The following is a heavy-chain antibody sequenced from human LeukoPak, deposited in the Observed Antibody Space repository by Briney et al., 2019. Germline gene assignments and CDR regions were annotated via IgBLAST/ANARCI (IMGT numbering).Heavy chain of an antibody. V-gene: IGHV1-2*02. Sequence: ASVKVSCKASAYTFTGYYMQWVRQAPGQGLEWMGWINPDSGGTNYAQKFQGRVTMTRDTSISTAYMEVSRLRSDDTAVYYCAREGSGWYGNFDYWGQGTLVTVSS. D-gene: IGHD6-19*01. CDR1: AYTFTGYY. CDR2: INPDSGGT. J-gene: IGHJ4*02. CDR3: AREGSGWYGNFDY.